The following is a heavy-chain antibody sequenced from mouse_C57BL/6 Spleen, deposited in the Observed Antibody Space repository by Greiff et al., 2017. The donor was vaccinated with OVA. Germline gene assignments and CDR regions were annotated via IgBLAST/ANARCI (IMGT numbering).Heavy chain of an antibody. D-gene: IGHD1-1*01. CDR3: ARPYYYGSSRAWFAY. Sequence: QVQLQQPGAELVMPGASVKLSCKASGYTFTSYWMHWVKQRPGQGLEWIGEIDPSDSYTNYNQKFKGKSTLTVDKSSSTAYMQLSSLTSEDSAVYYCARPYYYGSSRAWFAYWGQGTLVTVSA. CDR1: GYTFTSYW. V-gene: IGHV1-69*01. J-gene: IGHJ3*01. CDR2: IDPSDSYT.